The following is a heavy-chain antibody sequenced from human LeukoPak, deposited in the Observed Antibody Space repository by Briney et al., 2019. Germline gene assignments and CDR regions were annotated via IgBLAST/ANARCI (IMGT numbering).Heavy chain of an antibody. D-gene: IGHD3-16*02. CDR2: ISYDGSNK. CDR1: GFTFSSYA. CDR3: ARSFSIPFFDY. V-gene: IGHV3-30-3*01. J-gene: IGHJ4*02. Sequence: GGSLRLSCAASGFTFSSYAMHWVRQAPGKGLEWVAVISYDGSNKYYADSVKGRFTISRDNSENTLYLQMNSLRAEDTAVYYCARSFSIPFFDYWGQGTLVTVSS.